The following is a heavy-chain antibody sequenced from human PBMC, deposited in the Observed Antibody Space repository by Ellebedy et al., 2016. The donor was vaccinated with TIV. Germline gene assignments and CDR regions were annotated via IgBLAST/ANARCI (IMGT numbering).Heavy chain of an antibody. V-gene: IGHV1-8*01. D-gene: IGHD2-8*01. CDR3: VTGNDEEY. CDR1: GYSFTIYD. CDR2: MNPNNGDT. J-gene: IGHJ4*02. Sequence: AASVKVSCKASGYSFTIYDINWVRQATGQGLEWMGWMNPNNGDTGYAQNFQCRVTMTRDTYISTAYMEFSSLRSEETAIYYCVTGNDEEYWGQGTLVTVSS.